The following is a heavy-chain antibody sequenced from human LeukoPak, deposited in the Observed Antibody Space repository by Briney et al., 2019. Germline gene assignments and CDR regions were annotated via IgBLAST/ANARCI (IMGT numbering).Heavy chain of an antibody. D-gene: IGHD3-10*02. J-gene: IGHJ6*04. Sequence: GGSLRLSCAASGFTFSCYEMNWGRPAPGKGLEWVSYISSSGSTLYYAESVKGRFTISRDNAKNSLYLQMNSLRAEDTAVYYCAELGITMIGGVWGKGTTVTISS. V-gene: IGHV3-48*03. CDR3: AELGITMIGGV. CDR2: ISSSGSTL. CDR1: GFTFSCYE.